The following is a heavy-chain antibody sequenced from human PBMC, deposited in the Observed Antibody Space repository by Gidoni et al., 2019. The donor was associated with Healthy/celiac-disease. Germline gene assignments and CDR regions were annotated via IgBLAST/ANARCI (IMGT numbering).Heavy chain of an antibody. D-gene: IGHD5-18*01. Sequence: QVTLKESGPVLVKPTETLTLTCTVSGFSLSHARMCVSWIRQPPGKALEWLAHIFSNDEKSYSTSLKSRLTISKDTSKSQVVLTMTTMDPVDTATYYCARMVSPAQQPYYFDYWGQGTLVTVSS. CDR2: IFSNDEK. CDR1: GFSLSHARMC. CDR3: ARMVSPAQQPYYFDY. J-gene: IGHJ4*02. V-gene: IGHV2-26*01.